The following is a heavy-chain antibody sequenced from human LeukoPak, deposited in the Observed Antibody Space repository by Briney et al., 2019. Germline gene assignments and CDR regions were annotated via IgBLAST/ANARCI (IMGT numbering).Heavy chain of an antibody. Sequence: SETLSLTCTVSGGSINSSSYYWGWIRQPPGKGLEWIGYIHDSGSTNYNPSLKSRLTISLDTSKKQVSLELSSVTAADTAVYYCARSDGISAYNYKGMDVWGQGTTVTVSS. CDR2: IHDSGST. CDR3: ARSDGISAYNYKGMDV. D-gene: IGHD1-14*01. J-gene: IGHJ6*02. V-gene: IGHV4-61*05. CDR1: GGSINSSSYY.